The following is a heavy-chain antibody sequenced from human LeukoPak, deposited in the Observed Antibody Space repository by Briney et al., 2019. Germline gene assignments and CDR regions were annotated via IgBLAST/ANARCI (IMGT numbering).Heavy chain of an antibody. V-gene: IGHV3-7*01. D-gene: IGHD1-26*01. J-gene: IGHJ4*02. CDR2: IKQDGSEK. CDR3: AREGGATSYFDY. Sequence: PGGSLRLSCAASGFTFSSYSMNWVRQAPGKGMEWVANIKQDGSEKYYVDSVKGRFTISRDNAKNSLYLQMNSLRAEDTAVYYCAREGGATSYFDYWGQGTLVTVSS. CDR1: GFTFSSYS.